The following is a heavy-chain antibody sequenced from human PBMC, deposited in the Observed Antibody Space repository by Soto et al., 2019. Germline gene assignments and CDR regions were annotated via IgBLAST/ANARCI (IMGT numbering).Heavy chain of an antibody. J-gene: IGHJ4*02. CDR3: AKSEDGHIDTALPLST. CDR1: GFTFSSYG. V-gene: IGHV3-30*18. CDR2: ISYDGSNK. Sequence: QVQLVESGGGVVQPGRSLRLSCAASGFTFSSYGMHWVRQAPGKGLEWVAVISYDGSNKYYADSVKGRFTISRDNSKNTLYLQMNSLRAEDTAVYYCAKSEDGHIDTALPLSTWGQGTLVTVSS. D-gene: IGHD5-18*01.